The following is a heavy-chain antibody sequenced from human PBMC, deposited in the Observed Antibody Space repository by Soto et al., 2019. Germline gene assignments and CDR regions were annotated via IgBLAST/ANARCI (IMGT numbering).Heavy chain of an antibody. V-gene: IGHV5-51*01. CDR3: ARLVADSSVWYMNY. J-gene: IGHJ4*01. CDR1: SYSFTSYC. CDR2: IYPVDSDT. Sequence: GESPKISAKVTSYSFTSYCIGSVRQRPEKVLEWRGIIYPVDSDTKHSPSFQGQVTISADNSISTAYLQWSTLKASVTAMYYCARLVADSSVWYMNYWGHGALVTVSS. D-gene: IGHD6-25*01.